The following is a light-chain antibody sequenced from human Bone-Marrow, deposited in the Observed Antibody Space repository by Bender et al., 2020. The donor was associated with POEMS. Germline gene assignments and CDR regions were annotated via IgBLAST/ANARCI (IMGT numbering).Light chain of an antibody. CDR3: CSHGSSHSYV. V-gene: IGLV2-23*01. J-gene: IGLJ1*01. CDR1: SSDVGGYIF. CDR2: EDN. Sequence: QSALTQPASVSGSPGQSITISCTGISSDVGGYIFVSCYLQEPGEVPKLLIYEDNRRPSGLSSRFSGSRSDNTASLTISGLQPEDEADYYCCSHGSSHSYVFGTGTKVTVL.